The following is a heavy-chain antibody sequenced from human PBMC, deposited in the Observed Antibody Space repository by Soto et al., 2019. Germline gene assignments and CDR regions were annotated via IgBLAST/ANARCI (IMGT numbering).Heavy chain of an antibody. CDR2: ISWNSGSI. Sequence: EVQLVESGGGLVQPGRSLRLSCAASGFTFDDYAMHWVRQAPGKGLEWVSGISWNSGSIGYADSVKGRFTISRDNAKNSLYRQMNSLRAEDTAMYYCAKDRGLVLSLYFGYWGQGTLVTVSS. V-gene: IGHV3-9*01. J-gene: IGHJ4*02. CDR1: GFTFDDYA. D-gene: IGHD6-19*01. CDR3: AKDRGLVLSLYFGY.